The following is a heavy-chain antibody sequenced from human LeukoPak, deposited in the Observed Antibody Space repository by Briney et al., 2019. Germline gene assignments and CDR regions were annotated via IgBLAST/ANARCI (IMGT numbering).Heavy chain of an antibody. J-gene: IGHJ6*02. D-gene: IGHD3-3*01. V-gene: IGHV3-23*01. CDR3: AKDQDTIFGVVIIHYYYYYGMDV. Sequence: GGSLRLSCVASGFTFSDYAMSWVRQAPGKGLEWVSAISGSGGSTYYADSVKGRFTISRDNSKNTLYLQMNSLRAEDTAVYYCAKDQDTIFGVVIIHYYYYYGMDVWGQGTTVTVSS. CDR2: ISGSGGST. CDR1: GFTFSDYA.